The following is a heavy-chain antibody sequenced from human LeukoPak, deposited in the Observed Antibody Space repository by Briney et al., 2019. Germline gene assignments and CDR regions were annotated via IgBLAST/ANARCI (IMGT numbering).Heavy chain of an antibody. D-gene: IGHD6-13*01. Sequence: PGGSLRFSCAASGFTFSNYWMSWVRQAPGEGLEWVANINQGGSGKYYLDSVKGRFSISRDNAKNSLFLQMDSLRADDTAVYYCARDRKSSAGSDFWGQGTRVTVSS. CDR3: ARDRKSSAGSDF. J-gene: IGHJ4*02. V-gene: IGHV3-7*01. CDR2: INQGGSGK. CDR1: GFTFSNYW.